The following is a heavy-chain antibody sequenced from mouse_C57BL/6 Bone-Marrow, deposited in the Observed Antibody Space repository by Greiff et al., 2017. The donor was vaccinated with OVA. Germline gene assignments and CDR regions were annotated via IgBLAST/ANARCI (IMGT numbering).Heavy chain of an antibody. J-gene: IGHJ3*01. CDR3: ARGIYDGYYWFAY. V-gene: IGHV1-26*01. CDR1: GYTFTDYY. CDR2: INPNNGGT. D-gene: IGHD2-3*01. Sequence: EVKLVESGPELVKPGASVKISCKASGYTFTDYYMNWVKQSHGKSLEWIGDINPNNGGTSYNQKFKGKATLTVDKSSSTAYMELRSLTSEDSAVYYCARGIYDGYYWFAYWGQGTLVTVSA.